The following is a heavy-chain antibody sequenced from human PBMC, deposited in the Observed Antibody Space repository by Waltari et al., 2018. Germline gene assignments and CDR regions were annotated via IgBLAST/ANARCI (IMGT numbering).Heavy chain of an antibody. Sequence: QVQLVQSGAEVKKPGASVKVSCKTSGYTLSIYGLHWVRQAPGQGLEWMGWINAAHGSTKYSQKFQGRLTITRDTSASTIYMELSSLRSEDTAMYYCARDSDYYDSSGYGNWFDPWGQGTLVTVSS. CDR3: ARDSDYYDSSGYGNWFDP. CDR2: INAAHGST. V-gene: IGHV1-3*01. D-gene: IGHD3-22*01. J-gene: IGHJ5*02. CDR1: GYTLSIYG.